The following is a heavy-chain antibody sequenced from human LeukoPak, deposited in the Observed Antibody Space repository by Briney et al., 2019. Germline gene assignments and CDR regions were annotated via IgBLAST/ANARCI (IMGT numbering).Heavy chain of an antibody. V-gene: IGHV3-23*01. D-gene: IGHD3-16*01. CDR2: ICGSGGST. CDR1: GVTSSSDA. CDR3: AKDESFGWLDP. Sequence: PGGSLRLSCAASGVTSSSDAMSWVRQAPGKGLGWVSAICGSGGSTYYADSVKGRFTISRDNSKNTLYLQMNSLRAEDTAVYYCAKDESFGWLDPWGQGTLVTVSS. J-gene: IGHJ5*02.